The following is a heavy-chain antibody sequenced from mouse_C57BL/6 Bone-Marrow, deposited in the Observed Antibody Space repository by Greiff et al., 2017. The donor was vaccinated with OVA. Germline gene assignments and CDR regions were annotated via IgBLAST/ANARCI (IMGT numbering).Heavy chain of an antibody. CDR2: INPGSGGT. Sequence: QVQLQQSGAELVRPGASVKLSCKASGYAFTNYLIEWVKQRPGQGLEWIGVINPGSGGTNYNEKFKGKATLTADKSSSTAYMQLSSLTSEDSAVYFCATNYDDAMDYWGQGTSVTVSS. J-gene: IGHJ4*01. CDR3: ATNYDDAMDY. D-gene: IGHD2-4*01. CDR1: GYAFTNYL. V-gene: IGHV1-54*01.